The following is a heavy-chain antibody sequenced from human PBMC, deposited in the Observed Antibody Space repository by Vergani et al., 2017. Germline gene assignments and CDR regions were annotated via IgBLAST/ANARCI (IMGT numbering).Heavy chain of an antibody. V-gene: IGHV3-48*01. J-gene: IGHJ1*01. CDR2: ISSRDSTR. Sequence: EVQLVESGGGLEQPGGSLRLSCAASRFTFSSYSMNWVRQATGKGLEWVSYISSRDSTRYYADSVKGRFTISRDNAKNSLYLQMNSLRVEDTAVYYCARGVHYYDSSGYYSLEYFQHWDQGTLVTVSS. D-gene: IGHD3-22*01. CDR3: ARGVHYYDSSGYYSLEYFQH. CDR1: RFTFSSYS.